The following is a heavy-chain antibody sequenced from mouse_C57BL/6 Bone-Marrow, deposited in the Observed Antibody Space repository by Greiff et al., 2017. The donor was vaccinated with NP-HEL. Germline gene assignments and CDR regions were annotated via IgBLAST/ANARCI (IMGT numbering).Heavy chain of an antibody. CDR3: AREEYGSSPYYAMDY. J-gene: IGHJ4*01. CDR2: INYDGSST. V-gene: IGHV5-16*01. Sequence: EVKLQESEGGLVQPGSSMKLSCTASGFTFSDYYMAWVRQVPEKGLEWVANINYDGSSTYYLDSLKSRFIISRDNAKNILYLQMSSLKSEDTATYYCAREEYGSSPYYAMDYWGQGTSVTVSS. D-gene: IGHD1-1*01. CDR1: GFTFSDYY.